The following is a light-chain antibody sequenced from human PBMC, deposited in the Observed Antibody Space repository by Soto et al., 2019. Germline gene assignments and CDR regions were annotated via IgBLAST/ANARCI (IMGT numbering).Light chain of an antibody. Sequence: DIPMTQSPSTLSASVGDRVTITCRASQTISSGLAWYQQKPGKAPKVLIYDASTLESGVPSRFSGSGSGTEFTLTISSLQPDDVATYYCQQYKSYKTFGQGTKVEIK. J-gene: IGKJ1*01. CDR3: QQYKSYKT. V-gene: IGKV1-5*01. CDR2: DAS. CDR1: QTISSG.